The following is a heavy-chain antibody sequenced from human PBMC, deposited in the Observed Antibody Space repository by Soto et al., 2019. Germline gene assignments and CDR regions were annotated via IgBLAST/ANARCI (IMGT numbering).Heavy chain of an antibody. J-gene: IGHJ3*02. CDR2: IDPSDSYT. Sequence: EVQLVQSGAEVKKPGESLRISCKGSGYSFTSYWISWVRQMPGKGLEWMGRIDPSDSYTNYSPSFQGHVTISADKSISTAYLQWSSLKASDTAMYYCARGGGYGDYVRGAFDIWGQGTMVTVSS. V-gene: IGHV5-10-1*03. CDR1: GYSFTSYW. D-gene: IGHD4-17*01. CDR3: ARGGGYGDYVRGAFDI.